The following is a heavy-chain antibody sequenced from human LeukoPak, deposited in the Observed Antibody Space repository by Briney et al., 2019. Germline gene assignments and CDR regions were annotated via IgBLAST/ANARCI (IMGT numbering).Heavy chain of an antibody. D-gene: IGHD4-17*01. CDR2: ISYDGSNK. Sequence: PGGSLRLSCAASGFTFSSYGMHWVRQAPGKGLEWVAVISYDGSNKYYADSVKGRFTISRDNSKNTLYLQMNSLRAEDTAVYYCARVVGYYGDSPSFGYWGQGTLVTVSS. J-gene: IGHJ4*02. CDR3: ARVVGYYGDSPSFGY. V-gene: IGHV3-30*03. CDR1: GFTFSSYG.